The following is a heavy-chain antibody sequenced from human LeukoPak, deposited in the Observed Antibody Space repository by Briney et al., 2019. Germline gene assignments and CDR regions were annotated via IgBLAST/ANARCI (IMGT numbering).Heavy chain of an antibody. J-gene: IGHJ4*02. CDR1: GGSISSYY. CDR2: IYTSGST. D-gene: IGHD6-13*01. CDR3: ARGKPAAAGRTIDY. V-gene: IGHV4-4*07. Sequence: SERLSLTCTVSGGSISSYYWSWIRQPAGKGLEWIGRIYTSGSTNYNPSLKSRVTMSVDTSKNQFSLKLSSVTAADTAVYYCARGKPAAAGRTIDYWGQGTLVTVSS.